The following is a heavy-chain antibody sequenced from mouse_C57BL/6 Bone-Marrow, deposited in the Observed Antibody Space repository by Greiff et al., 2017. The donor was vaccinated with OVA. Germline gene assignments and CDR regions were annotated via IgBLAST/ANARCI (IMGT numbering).Heavy chain of an antibody. Sequence: VQLKESGGGLVKPGGSLKLSCAASGFTFSSYAMSWVRQTPEKRLEWVATISDGGSYTYYPDNVKGRFTISRDNAKNNLYLQMSHLKSEDTAMYYCARDCGAYWGQGTLVTVSA. CDR2: ISDGGSYT. J-gene: IGHJ3*01. CDR1: GFTFSSYA. V-gene: IGHV5-4*01. CDR3: ARDCGAY.